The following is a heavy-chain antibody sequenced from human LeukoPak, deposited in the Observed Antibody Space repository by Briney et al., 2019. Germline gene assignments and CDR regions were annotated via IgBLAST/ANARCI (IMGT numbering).Heavy chain of an antibody. CDR2: TNPNSGGT. D-gene: IGHD5-18*01. V-gene: IGHV1-2*02. CDR1: GYTFTGYY. J-gene: IGHJ4*02. Sequence: ASVKVSCKASGYTFTGYYMHWVRQAPGQGLEWMGWTNPNSGGTNYAQKFQGRVTMTRDTSISTAYMEVSSLRSDDTAVYYCARERSGANSYGYWEYWGQGTLVTVSS. CDR3: ARERSGANSYGYWEY.